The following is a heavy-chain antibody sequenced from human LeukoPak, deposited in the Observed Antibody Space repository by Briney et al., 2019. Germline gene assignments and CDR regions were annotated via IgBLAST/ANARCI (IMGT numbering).Heavy chain of an antibody. CDR2: IYTSGST. D-gene: IGHD2-2*01. CDR1: GASISSYY. J-gene: IGHJ4*02. CDR3: ARLSADSSSSRGFDY. Sequence: SETLSLTCTVSGASISSYYWTWIRQPAGKGLEWIGRIYTSGSTNYNPSLKSRVAMSVDTSKNQFSLKLSSGTAADTAVYYCARLSADSSSSRGFDYWGQGTLVTVSS. V-gene: IGHV4-4*07.